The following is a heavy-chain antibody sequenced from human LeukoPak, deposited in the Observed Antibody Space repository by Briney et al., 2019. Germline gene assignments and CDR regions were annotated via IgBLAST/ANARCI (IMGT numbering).Heavy chain of an antibody. J-gene: IGHJ4*02. D-gene: IGHD1-26*01. CDR2: IRYDGSNK. CDR3: AKDELGGSYYFPPEY. V-gene: IGHV3-30*02. CDR1: GFTFSSYG. Sequence: GGSLRLSCAASGFTFSSYGMHWVRQAPGKGLEWVAFIRYDGSNKYYADSVKGRFTISRDNSKNTLYLQMNSLRAEDTAVYYCAKDELGGSYYFPPEYWGQGTLVTVSS.